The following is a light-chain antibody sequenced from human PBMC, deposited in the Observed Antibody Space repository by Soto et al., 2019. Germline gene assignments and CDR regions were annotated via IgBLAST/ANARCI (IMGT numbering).Light chain of an antibody. CDR3: QQLNSYPLT. J-gene: IGKJ4*01. V-gene: IGKV1-9*01. Sequence: DIQLTQSPSFLSASVGDRVIITCRASQGISSYLAWYQQKPGKAPNLLIYAASTLQSGVPSRFSGSGSETEFTLTIISLQPEDFATYYCQQLNSYPLTFGGGTKVEI. CDR2: AAS. CDR1: QGISSY.